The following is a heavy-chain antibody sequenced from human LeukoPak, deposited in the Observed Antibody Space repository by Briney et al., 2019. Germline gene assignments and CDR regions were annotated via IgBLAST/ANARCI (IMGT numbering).Heavy chain of an antibody. Sequence: SGTLSLTCAVSGASITRSYWWAWVRQPPGMGLEWIGEISHSGTTNYTPSLKSRVTISIDESKNQLSLRLTSVTAADTAMYYCAQIWGYWGPGTLVTVSS. CDR2: ISHSGTT. CDR1: GASITRSYW. D-gene: IGHD3-16*01. V-gene: IGHV4-4*02. CDR3: AQIWGY. J-gene: IGHJ4*02.